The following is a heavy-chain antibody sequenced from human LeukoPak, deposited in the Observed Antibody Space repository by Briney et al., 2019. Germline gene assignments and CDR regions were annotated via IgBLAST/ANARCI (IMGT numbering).Heavy chain of an antibody. CDR2: IYYAGTT. J-gene: IGHJ5*02. V-gene: IGHV4-59*01. CDR3: ARVMLTGYSNWFDP. D-gene: IGHD3-9*01. Sequence: PSETLSLTCTVSGGSISSYYWSWIRQPPGKGLEWIGYIYYAGTTNYNPSLKSRVTISVDTSKNQFSLKLSSVTAADTAVYYCARVMLTGYSNWFDPWGQGTLVTVSS. CDR1: GGSISSYY.